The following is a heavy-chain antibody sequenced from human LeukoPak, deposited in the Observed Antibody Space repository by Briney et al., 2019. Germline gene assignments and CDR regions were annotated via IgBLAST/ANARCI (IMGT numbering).Heavy chain of an antibody. Sequence: PSETLSLTCSVSGGSINNYYWNWIRQPPGKGLEWIGYIYYSGSTNYNPSLKSRVTMSVDTSKNQFSLKLSSVTAADTAVYYCARVGVRGVSPWGQGTLVTVSS. D-gene: IGHD3-10*01. CDR3: ARVGVRGVSP. CDR1: GGSINNYY. CDR2: IYYSGST. V-gene: IGHV4-59*12. J-gene: IGHJ5*02.